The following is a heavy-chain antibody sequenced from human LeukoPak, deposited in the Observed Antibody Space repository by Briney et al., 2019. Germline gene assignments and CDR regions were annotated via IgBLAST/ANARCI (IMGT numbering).Heavy chain of an antibody. V-gene: IGHV3-7*03. Sequence: GGSLRLSCAASGFSFSSYWMYWVRRAPGRGLEWLANIKEDGSKQYYVDSVKGRFTISRDNAKNSLYLQMDSLRAEDTAVYYCARDPGRQYSSIADVWGQGTTVTVSS. CDR1: GFSFSSYW. J-gene: IGHJ6*02. CDR2: IKEDGSKQ. CDR3: ARDPGRQYSSIADV. D-gene: IGHD6-19*01.